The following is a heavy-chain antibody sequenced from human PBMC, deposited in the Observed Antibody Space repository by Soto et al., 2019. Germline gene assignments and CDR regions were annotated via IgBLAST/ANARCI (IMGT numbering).Heavy chain of an antibody. CDR2: ISYDGSNK. CDR1: GFTFSATG. V-gene: IGHV3-30*03. CDR3: AREGYYDSNDGMDV. D-gene: IGHD3-22*01. J-gene: IGHJ6*02. Sequence: GGSLRLSCSASGFTFSATGMNWVRQAPGKGPEWVAVISYDGSNKYYADSVKGRFTISRDNSKNTLYLQMNSLRAEDTAVYYCAREGYYDSNDGMDVWGQGTTVTVSS.